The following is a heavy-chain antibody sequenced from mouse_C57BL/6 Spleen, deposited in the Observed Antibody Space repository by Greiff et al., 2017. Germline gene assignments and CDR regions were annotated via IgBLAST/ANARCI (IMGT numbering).Heavy chain of an antibody. D-gene: IGHD1-1*02. J-gene: IGHJ4*01. CDR1: GFTFSSYA. V-gene: IGHV5-4*03. CDR2: ISDGGSYT. CDR3: ASCDGLYYYAMDY. Sequence: EVNVVESGGGLVKPGGSLKLSCAASGFTFSSYAMSWVRQTPEKSLAWVATISDGGSYTYYPDNVKGRFTISRDNAKNNLYLQMSHLKSEDTAIYDCASCDGLYYYAMDYWGQGTSVTVAA.